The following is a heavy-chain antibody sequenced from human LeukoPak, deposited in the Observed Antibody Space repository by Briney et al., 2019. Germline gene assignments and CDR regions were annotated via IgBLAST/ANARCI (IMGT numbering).Heavy chain of an antibody. V-gene: IGHV3-74*01. CDR2: IKSDGSTT. D-gene: IGHD5-18*01. CDR3: ARVVDTHFDY. Sequence: GGSLRLSCEASGFTFSSYWMHWVRQAPGKGLVWVSRIKSDGSTTTYADSVKGRFTISRDNAKNTLYLQMNSLRAEDTAVYYCARVVDTHFDYWGQGTLVTVSS. CDR1: GFTFSSYW. J-gene: IGHJ4*02.